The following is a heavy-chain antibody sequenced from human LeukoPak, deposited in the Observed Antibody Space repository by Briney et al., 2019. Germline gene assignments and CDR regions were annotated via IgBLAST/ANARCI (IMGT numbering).Heavy chain of an antibody. J-gene: IGHJ4*02. CDR3: ARDKNGPET. Sequence: ASVKVSCKASGYTFTVHYLHWVRQAPGQGPEWMGWFNPNSGDANYAQRFQGRVTMTRVTSISTAYMEMKGLTIDDTAIYYCARDKNGPETWGQGTLVTVSS. CDR2: FNPNSGDA. D-gene: IGHD1-14*01. CDR1: GYTFTVHY. V-gene: IGHV1-2*02.